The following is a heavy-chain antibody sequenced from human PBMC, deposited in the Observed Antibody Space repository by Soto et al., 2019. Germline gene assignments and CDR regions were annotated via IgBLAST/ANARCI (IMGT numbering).Heavy chain of an antibody. CDR3: ARNYDILTGYYRWFDP. Sequence: VKVSCKASGYTFTSYGISWVRQAPGQGLEWMGWISAYNGNTNYAQKLQGRVTMTTDTSTSTAYMELRSLRSDDTAVYYCARNYDILTGYYRWFDPWGQGTLVTVSS. D-gene: IGHD3-9*01. CDR2: ISAYNGNT. CDR1: GYTFTSYG. V-gene: IGHV1-18*01. J-gene: IGHJ5*02.